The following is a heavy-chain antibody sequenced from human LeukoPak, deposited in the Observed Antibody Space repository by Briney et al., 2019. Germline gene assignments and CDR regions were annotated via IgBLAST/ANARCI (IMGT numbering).Heavy chain of an antibody. J-gene: IGHJ2*01. CDR2: ISSSSSYT. V-gene: IGHV3-11*06. Sequence: GGSLRLSCAASGFTFSDHYMSWIRQAPGKGLEWVSYISSSSSYTNYADSVKGRFTISRGNAKNSLYLQMNSLSAEDTAVYYCARRCSSTSCPYWYFDLWGRGTLVTVSS. CDR1: GFTFSDHY. D-gene: IGHD2-2*01. CDR3: ARRCSSTSCPYWYFDL.